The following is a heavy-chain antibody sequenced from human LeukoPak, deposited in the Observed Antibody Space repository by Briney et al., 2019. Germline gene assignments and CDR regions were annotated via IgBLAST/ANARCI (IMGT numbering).Heavy chain of an antibody. CDR3: ARDVYYYDSSGYHLFDY. D-gene: IGHD3-22*01. CDR1: GGSFSGYY. Sequence: PSETLSLTCAVYGGSFSGYYWSWIRQPPGKGLEWIGEINHSGSTNYNPSLKSRVTISVDTSKNQFSLKLSSVTAADAAVYYCARDVYYYDSSGYHLFDYWGQGTLVTVSS. V-gene: IGHV4-34*01. CDR2: INHSGST. J-gene: IGHJ4*02.